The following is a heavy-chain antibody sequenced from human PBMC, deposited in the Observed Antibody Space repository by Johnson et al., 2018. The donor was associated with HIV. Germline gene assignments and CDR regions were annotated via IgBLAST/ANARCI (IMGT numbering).Heavy chain of an antibody. Sequence: MQLVESGGGLVQPGGSLRLSCAASGFTFSSHSMNWVRQAPGKGLEWVSSISSSGGSTYYADSVKGRFTISRDNSKNTLYLQMNSLRAEDTAVYYCAVVTLPMYWYDAFDIWGQGTMVTVSS. V-gene: IGHV3-23*04. CDR2: ISSSGGST. D-gene: IGHD6-13*01. CDR1: GFTFSSHS. J-gene: IGHJ3*02. CDR3: AVVTLPMYWYDAFDI.